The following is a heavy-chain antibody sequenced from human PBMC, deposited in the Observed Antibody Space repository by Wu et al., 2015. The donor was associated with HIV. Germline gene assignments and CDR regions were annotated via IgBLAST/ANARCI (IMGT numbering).Heavy chain of an antibody. Sequence: QLVQSGAEVKKPGASVKVSCKASGYSFTSQGINWVRQAPGQGLEWMGWISSHNGKTTYAQRFQGRVTMTTDTSTTTAYMEVRSLRPDDTAVYYCARDQTPAKLVPFDYWGQGTLVTV. V-gene: IGHV1-18*01. CDR3: ARDQTPAKLVPFDY. J-gene: IGHJ4*02. CDR2: ISSHNGKT. D-gene: IGHD2-2*01. CDR1: GYSFTSQG.